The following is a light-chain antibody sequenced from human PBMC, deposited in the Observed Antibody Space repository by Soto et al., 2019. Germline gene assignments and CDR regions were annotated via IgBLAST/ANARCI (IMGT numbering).Light chain of an antibody. Sequence: DIQMTQSPSSLSASVGDRVTITCRASESIRSYLNWYQQKPGKAPKLLIYGASSLQSGVPSRFSGGGSGTDFTLTISSLQPEDFAPYYCQQSFSTPRFTFGPGTRVDI. V-gene: IGKV1-39*01. CDR2: GAS. J-gene: IGKJ3*01. CDR1: ESIRSY. CDR3: QQSFSTPRFT.